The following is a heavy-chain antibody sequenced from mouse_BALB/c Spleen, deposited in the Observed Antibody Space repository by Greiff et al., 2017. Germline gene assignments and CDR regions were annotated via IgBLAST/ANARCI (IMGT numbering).Heavy chain of an antibody. Sequence: VKVEESGPGLVAPSQSLSITCTVSGFSLTSYGVHWVRQPPGKGLEWLGVIWAGGSTNYNSALMSRLSISKDNSKSQVFLKMNSLQTDDTAMYYCAREAQGGFAYWGQGTLVTVSA. J-gene: IGHJ3*01. V-gene: IGHV2-9*02. CDR2: IWAGGST. CDR3: AREAQGGFAY. CDR1: GFSLTSYG.